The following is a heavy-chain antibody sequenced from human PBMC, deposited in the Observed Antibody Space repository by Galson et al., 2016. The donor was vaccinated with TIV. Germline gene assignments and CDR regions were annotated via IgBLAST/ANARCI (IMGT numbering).Heavy chain of an antibody. CDR2: ITPLFGTT. J-gene: IGHJ6*02. CDR1: GGTFSSFV. D-gene: IGHD5-18*01. Sequence: SVKVSCKAPGGTFSSFVFNWVRQAPGQGLEWMGGITPLFGTTNYAQKFQGRVTITADESTSTVYMELISLRSEDTAVYYCAKDRNTAFDTYSYYYGMDVWGQGTTVTVSS. CDR3: AKDRNTAFDTYSYYYGMDV. V-gene: IGHV1-69*13.